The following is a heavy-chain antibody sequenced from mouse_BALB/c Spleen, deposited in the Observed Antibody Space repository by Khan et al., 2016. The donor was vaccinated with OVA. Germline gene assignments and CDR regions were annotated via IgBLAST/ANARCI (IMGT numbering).Heavy chain of an antibody. CDR2: ITYSGST. D-gene: IGHD3-3*01. CDR3: ARGRAY. J-gene: IGHJ3*01. V-gene: IGHV3-2*02. CDR1: GYSITSDYA. Sequence: EVELVESGPGLVKPSQSLSLTCTVTGYSITSDYAWNWIRQFPGNKLEWMGYITYSGSTSYIPSLKSRISITRDTSKNQFFLQLNSVTSEDTATYYCARGRAYWGQGTLVTVSA.